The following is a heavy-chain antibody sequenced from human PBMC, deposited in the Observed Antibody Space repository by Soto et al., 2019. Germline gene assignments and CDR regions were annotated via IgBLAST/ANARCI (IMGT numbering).Heavy chain of an antibody. CDR2: IDPSDSYT. D-gene: IGHD2-2*02. V-gene: IGHV5-10-1*01. CDR3: ARKKHPLGYCSSTSCHKNKYGMDV. J-gene: IGHJ6*02. CDR1: GYSFTSYW. Sequence: PGESLKISCKGSGYSFTSYWISWVRQMPGKGLEWMGRIDPSDSYTNYSPSFQGHVTISADKSISTAYLQWSSLKASDTAMYYCARKKHPLGYCSSTSCHKNKYGMDVWGQGTTVTVSS.